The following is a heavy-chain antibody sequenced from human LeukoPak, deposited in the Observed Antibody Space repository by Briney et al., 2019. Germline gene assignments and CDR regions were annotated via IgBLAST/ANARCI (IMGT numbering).Heavy chain of an antibody. CDR3: ARSYYDFWSGYYRDEYYFDY. CDR2: IYYSGST. Sequence: SETLSLTSTVSGGSISSYYWSWIREPPGQGLEWIGYIYYSGSTNYNPSLKSRVTISVDTSKNQFSLKLSSVTAADTAVYYCARSYYDFWSGYYRDEYYFDYWGQGTLVTVSS. J-gene: IGHJ4*02. D-gene: IGHD3-3*01. V-gene: IGHV4-59*01. CDR1: GGSISSYY.